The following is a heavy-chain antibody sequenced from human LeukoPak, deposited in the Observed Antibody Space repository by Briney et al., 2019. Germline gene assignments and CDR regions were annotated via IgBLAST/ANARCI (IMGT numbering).Heavy chain of an antibody. V-gene: IGHV4-61*02. CDR1: GGSISSGSYY. CDR3: ARAYDSSGYYISYYFDY. CDR2: IYTSGST. Sequence: PSETLSLTCTVSGGSISSGSYYWSWIRQPAGKGLEWIGRIYTSGSTNYNPSLKSRVTISVDTSKNQFSLKLSSVAAADTAVYYSARAYDSSGYYISYYFDYWGQGTLVTVSS. D-gene: IGHD3-22*01. J-gene: IGHJ4*02.